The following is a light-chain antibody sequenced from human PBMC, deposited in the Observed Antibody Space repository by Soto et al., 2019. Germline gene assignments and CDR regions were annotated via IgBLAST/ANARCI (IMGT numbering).Light chain of an antibody. CDR1: SSDVGGYNY. J-gene: IGLJ2*01. CDR3: SSYGGSNTVV. CDR2: EVS. Sequence: QSALTQPPSASGSPGQSVTIPCTGSSSDVGGYNYVSWYQQHPGKAPKPMIYEVSKRPSGVPDRLSGSKSGNTASLTVSGLQADDEADYYCSSYGGSNTVVFGGGTKLTVL. V-gene: IGLV2-8*01.